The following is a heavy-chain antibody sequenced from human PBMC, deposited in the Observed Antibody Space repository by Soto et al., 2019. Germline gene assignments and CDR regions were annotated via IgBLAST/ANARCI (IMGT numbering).Heavy chain of an antibody. J-gene: IGHJ4*02. D-gene: IGHD3-22*01. CDR1: GGSITSYY. CDR3: AGRIYSSGYSYYFDS. Sequence: SETLSLTCTVSGGSITSYYWTWIRQPPGKGLEWIGHFFYGGNTNYNPSLKSRVTMSVDMSKNQFFLNLSSVTAADTAVYYCAGRIYSSGYSYYFDSWGQGTLVTVSS. CDR2: FFYGGNT. V-gene: IGHV4-59*01.